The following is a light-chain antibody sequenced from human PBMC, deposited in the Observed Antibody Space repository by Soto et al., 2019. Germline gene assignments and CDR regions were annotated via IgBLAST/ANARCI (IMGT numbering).Light chain of an antibody. J-gene: IGKJ4*01. CDR3: QQYGNSVT. CDR2: GAS. V-gene: IGKV3-20*01. Sequence: EIVLTQSPGTLSLSPGERSTLSVMASQSVYNNYIAWYQQSPGQAPRVLIYGASTRATGTPDRFSGSGSGTDFTFTISRLEPEDSAVYYCQQYGNSVTFGGGTKVDIK. CDR1: QSVYNNY.